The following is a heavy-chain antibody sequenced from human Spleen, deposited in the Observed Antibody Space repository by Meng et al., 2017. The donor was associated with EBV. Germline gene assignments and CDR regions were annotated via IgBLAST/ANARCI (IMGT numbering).Heavy chain of an antibody. D-gene: IGHD3-22*01. CDR2: IHHSGTT. V-gene: IGHV4-4*02. CDR1: GGSIDSSDW. Sequence: QGQLQESGPGLVKPSGTLSLPCVGSGGSIDSSDWWTWVRQAPGKGLEWIGEIHHSGTTNYNPSLESRVTISIDKSDNQFSLKLTSVTAADTAVYYCARGLGGHYPTMEYWGQGTLVTVSS. CDR3: ARGLGGHYPTMEY. J-gene: IGHJ4*02.